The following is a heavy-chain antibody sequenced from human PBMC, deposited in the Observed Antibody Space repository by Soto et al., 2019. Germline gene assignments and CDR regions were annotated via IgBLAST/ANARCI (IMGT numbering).Heavy chain of an antibody. Sequence: SETLSLTCTVSGGSISSSSYYWGWIRQPPGKGLEWIGSIYYSGSTYYNPSLKSRVTISVDTSKNQFSLKLSSVTAADTAVYYCARTYCSSTSCPSYYYYYYGMDVWGQGTTVTVSS. J-gene: IGHJ6*02. CDR3: ARTYCSSTSCPSYYYYYYGMDV. CDR2: IYYSGST. V-gene: IGHV4-39*01. D-gene: IGHD2-2*01. CDR1: GGSISSSSYY.